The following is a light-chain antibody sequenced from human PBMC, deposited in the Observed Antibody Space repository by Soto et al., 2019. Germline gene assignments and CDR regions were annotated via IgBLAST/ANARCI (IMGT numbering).Light chain of an antibody. CDR3: SSYTSSSTPVV. CDR1: SSDVGGYNY. J-gene: IGLJ2*01. V-gene: IGLV2-14*01. CDR2: DVS. Sequence: QSALTQPASVSGSPGQSSTISCTGTSSDVGGYNYVSWYQQHPGKAPKLMIYDVSNRPSGVSNRFSGSKSGNTASLTISGLQAEDEADYYCSSYTSSSTPVVFGGGTKVTVL.